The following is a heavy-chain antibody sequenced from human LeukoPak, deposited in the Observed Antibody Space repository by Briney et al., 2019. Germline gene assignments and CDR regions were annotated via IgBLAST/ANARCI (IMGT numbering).Heavy chain of an antibody. J-gene: IGHJ4*02. D-gene: IGHD5-12*01. CDR1: GFPFSNYG. CDR3: ARDSRGATGLDY. CDR2: IWYDGSKK. Sequence: GALRLSCAASGFPFSNYGMHWVRQAPGKGLEWVAVIWYDGSKKYYADSVKGRFTISRDNSKNTLYLQMNSLSAEDTAVYYCARDSRGATGLDYWGQGTLVTVSS. V-gene: IGHV3-33*01.